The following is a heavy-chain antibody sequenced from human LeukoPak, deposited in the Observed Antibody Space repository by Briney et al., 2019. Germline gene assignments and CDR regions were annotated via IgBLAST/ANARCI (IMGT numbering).Heavy chain of an antibody. CDR2: INTDGSST. Sequence: GGSLRLSCAASGFTFSSYWMHWVRQAPGKGLVWASRINTDGSSTSYADSVKGRFTISRDNAKNTLYLQMNSLRAEDTAVYYCARGFTMVRGVWNYFDYWGQGTLVTVSS. J-gene: IGHJ4*02. CDR1: GFTFSSYW. V-gene: IGHV3-74*01. CDR3: ARGFTMVRGVWNYFDY. D-gene: IGHD3-10*01.